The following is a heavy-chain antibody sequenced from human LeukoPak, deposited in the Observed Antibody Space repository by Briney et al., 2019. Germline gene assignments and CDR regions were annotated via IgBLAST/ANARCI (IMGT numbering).Heavy chain of an antibody. Sequence: ASVKVSCKASGYTFTGYYMHWVRQAPGQGLEWMGWINPNSGGTNYAQKFQGRVTMTRDTSISTAYMELSSLRSEDTAVYYCARANYYGSGSYPNYYYYYYYMDVWGKGTTVAISS. D-gene: IGHD3-10*01. V-gene: IGHV1-2*02. J-gene: IGHJ6*03. CDR3: ARANYYGSGSYPNYYYYYYYMDV. CDR2: INPNSGGT. CDR1: GYTFTGYY.